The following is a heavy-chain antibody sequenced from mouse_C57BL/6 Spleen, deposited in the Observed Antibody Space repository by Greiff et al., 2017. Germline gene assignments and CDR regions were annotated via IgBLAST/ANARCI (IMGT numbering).Heavy chain of an antibody. J-gene: IGHJ4*01. CDR1: GFTFTDYY. Sequence: EVKVVESGGGLVQPGGSLSLSCAASGFTFTDYYMSWVRQPPGKALEWLGFIRNKANGYTTEYSASVKGRFTISRDNSQSILYLQMNALRAEDSATYYCARYSDDYYLSAMDYWGQGTSVTVSS. CDR2: IRNKANGYTT. D-gene: IGHD2-3*01. V-gene: IGHV7-3*01. CDR3: ARYSDDYYLSAMDY.